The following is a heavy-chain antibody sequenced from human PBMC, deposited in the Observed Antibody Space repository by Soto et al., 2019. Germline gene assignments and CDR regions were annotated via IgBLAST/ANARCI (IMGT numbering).Heavy chain of an antibody. V-gene: IGHV1-18*04. CDR3: ARDGFCGGAPACPDMDV. CDR2: ISGYNGNT. CDR1: GYTFSGYS. Sequence: QVVLEQSGGEVKKPGASVKVACKASGYTFSGYSITWVRQAPGQGLEWMGRISGYNGNTNYARTLRGRLTLTTDTSTSPAYMELRSLTSDDTAVSYCARDGFCGGAPACPDMDVWGQGTTVTVSS. J-gene: IGHJ6*02. D-gene: IGHD2-21*01.